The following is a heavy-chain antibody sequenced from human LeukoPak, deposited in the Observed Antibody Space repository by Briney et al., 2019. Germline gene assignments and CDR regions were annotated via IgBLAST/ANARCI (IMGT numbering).Heavy chain of an antibody. V-gene: IGHV3-9*01. CDR1: GFTFDDYA. CDR2: ISLNSGSI. Sequence: PGGSLRLSCAASGFTFDDYAMHWVRQAPGKGLEWVSGISLNSGSIGYADSVKGRFTISRDNANNSLYLQMNSLRAEETDLYYCAKDDRSSWYSPADWGQGTLVTVSS. D-gene: IGHD6-13*01. CDR3: AKDDRSSWYSPAD. J-gene: IGHJ4*02.